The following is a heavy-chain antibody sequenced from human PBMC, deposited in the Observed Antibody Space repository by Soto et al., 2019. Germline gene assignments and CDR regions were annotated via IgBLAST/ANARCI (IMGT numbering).Heavy chain of an antibody. CDR3: ARDGDISGWPTYYYYYGMDV. D-gene: IGHD6-19*01. J-gene: IGHJ6*02. CDR1: GFTFSDYY. CDR2: ISSSGSTI. Sequence: QVQLVESGGGLVKPGGSLRLSCPASGFTFSDYYMSWIRQAPGKGLEWVSYISSSGSTIYYADSVKGRFTISRDNTNNSLYLQMNSLRAEDTAVYYCARDGDISGWPTYYYYYGMDVWGQGTTVTVSS. V-gene: IGHV3-11*01.